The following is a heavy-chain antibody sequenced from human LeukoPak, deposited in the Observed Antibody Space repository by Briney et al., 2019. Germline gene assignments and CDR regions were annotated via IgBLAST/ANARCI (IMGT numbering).Heavy chain of an antibody. J-gene: IGHJ4*02. CDR3: ARHECGGSCYPEDY. CDR2: IYYTGNT. Sequence: SETLSLTCTVSGGSMSSYYWSWIRQPPGKGLEWIGYIYYTGNTNYNPSLESRVIISVDTSRNQFSLKLSSVTAADTAVYYCARHECGGSCYPEDYWGQGTLVTVSS. CDR1: GGSMSSYY. V-gene: IGHV4-59*08. D-gene: IGHD2-15*01.